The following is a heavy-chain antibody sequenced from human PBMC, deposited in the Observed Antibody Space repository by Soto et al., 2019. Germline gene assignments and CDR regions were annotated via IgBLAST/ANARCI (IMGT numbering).Heavy chain of an antibody. J-gene: IGHJ6*02. CDR1: GFTFSNYN. D-gene: IGHD2-21*02. CDR3: ARDDMVVTAEDYYYSGMDV. CDR2: ISSSRSYI. V-gene: IGHV3-21*01. Sequence: GGSLRLSCAASGFTFSNYNLNWVRQAPGKGLEWVSSISSSRSYIYYADTVKGRFTISRDNAKNSLYLQMNSLRAEDTAVYYCARDDMVVTAEDYYYSGMDVWGQGTTVTVSS.